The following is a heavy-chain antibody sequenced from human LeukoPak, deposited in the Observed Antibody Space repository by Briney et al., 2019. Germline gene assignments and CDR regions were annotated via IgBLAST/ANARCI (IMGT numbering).Heavy chain of an antibody. V-gene: IGHV4-4*07. D-gene: IGHD1-26*01. CDR3: ARENSGSYREFDY. CDR1: GGSISSYY. CDR2: IYTSGST. J-gene: IGHJ4*02. Sequence: PSETLSLTCTVSGGSISSYYWSWIRQPAGKGLEWIGRIYTSGSTNYNASLKTRVSMSVDTSKNQFSLKLSSVTAADTAVFYCARENSGSYREFDYWGQGTLVTVSS.